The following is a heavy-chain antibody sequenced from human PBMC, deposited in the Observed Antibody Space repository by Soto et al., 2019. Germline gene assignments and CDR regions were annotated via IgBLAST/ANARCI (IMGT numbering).Heavy chain of an antibody. J-gene: IGHJ4*02. Sequence: GSLRLSCAASGFTFSSDGMHWVRQAPGKGLEWVAVIWYDGSNKYYADSVKGRFTISRDNSKNTLYLQMNSLRAEDTAVYYCASSSSTSPYYFDYWGQGTLVTVSS. CDR3: ASSSSTSPYYFDY. V-gene: IGHV3-33*01. CDR1: GFTFSSDG. D-gene: IGHD2-2*01. CDR2: IWYDGSNK.